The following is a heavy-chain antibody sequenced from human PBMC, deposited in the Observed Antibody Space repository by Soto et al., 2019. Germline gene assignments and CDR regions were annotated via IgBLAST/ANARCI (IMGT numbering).Heavy chain of an antibody. D-gene: IGHD2-2*01. CDR1: GGSINSGGYY. CDR2: IYYSGDT. CDR3: ARFPSRAHYFAMDV. V-gene: IGHV4-31*03. Sequence: SETHSLTCTVSGGSINSGGYYWTWIRQHPGRGLESIGYIYYSGDTYYNPSLKSRLSISLDTSKNQFSLKLTSVTAADTAIYYCARFPSRAHYFAMDVWGHGTAVTVSS. J-gene: IGHJ6*02.